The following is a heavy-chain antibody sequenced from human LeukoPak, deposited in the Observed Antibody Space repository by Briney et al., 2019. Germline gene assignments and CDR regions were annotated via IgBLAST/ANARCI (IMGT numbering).Heavy chain of an antibody. Sequence: PGGSLRLSCAASGFTFSSYGMHWVRQAPGKGLEWVAVIWYDGSNKYYADSVKGRFTISRDNSKNTLYLQMNSLRAEDTAVYYCARGGHGDFWSGYYVDYYGMDVWGQGTTVTVSS. CDR2: IWYDGSNK. D-gene: IGHD3-3*01. J-gene: IGHJ6*02. CDR1: GFTFSSYG. CDR3: ARGGHGDFWSGYYVDYYGMDV. V-gene: IGHV3-33*01.